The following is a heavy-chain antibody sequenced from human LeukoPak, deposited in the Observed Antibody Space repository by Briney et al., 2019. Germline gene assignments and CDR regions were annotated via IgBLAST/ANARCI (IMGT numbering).Heavy chain of an antibody. Sequence: GGSLRLSCAASGFTFSSYSMNWVRQAPGKGLEWVSSISSSSSYIYYADSVKGRFTISRDNAKNSLYLQMDSLRAEDTAVYYCARDASRSGYASWGQGTLVTVSS. J-gene: IGHJ5*02. D-gene: IGHD3-3*01. V-gene: IGHV3-21*01. CDR2: ISSSSSYI. CDR3: ARDASRSGYAS. CDR1: GFTFSSYS.